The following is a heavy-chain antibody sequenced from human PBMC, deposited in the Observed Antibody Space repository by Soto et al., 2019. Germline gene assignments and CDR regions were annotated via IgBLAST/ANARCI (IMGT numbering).Heavy chain of an antibody. J-gene: IGHJ4*02. Sequence: GGSLRLSCAASGFTFSSYGMHWVRQAPGKGLEWVAVISYDGSNKYYADSVKGRFIISRDNSKNTLYLQMNSLRAEDTAVYYCANLRLNAVEMATIYDYWGQGTLVTASS. D-gene: IGHD5-12*01. V-gene: IGHV3-30*18. CDR1: GFTFSSYG. CDR2: ISYDGSNK. CDR3: ANLRLNAVEMATIYDY.